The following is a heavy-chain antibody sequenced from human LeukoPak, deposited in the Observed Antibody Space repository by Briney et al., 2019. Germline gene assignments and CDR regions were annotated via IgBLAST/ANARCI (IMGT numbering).Heavy chain of an antibody. V-gene: IGHV3-23*01. D-gene: IGHD3-22*01. Sequence: GGSLRLSCAASGFTFNIYAMSWVRLAPGKGLQWVASMCGSAGCTFYSDSVKGRFTISRDNSKNTLYLQMNSLRAEDTAIYYCVRDRPNYHESNGHYYNRDGDHWGQGTLVIVSS. CDR2: MCGSAGCT. J-gene: IGHJ5*02. CDR3: VRDRPNYHESNGHYYNRDGDH. CDR1: GFTFNIYA.